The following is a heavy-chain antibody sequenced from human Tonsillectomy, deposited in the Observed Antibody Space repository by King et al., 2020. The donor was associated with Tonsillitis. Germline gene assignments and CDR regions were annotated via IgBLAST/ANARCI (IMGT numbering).Heavy chain of an antibody. CDR1: GGSISSYY. CDR3: AREVGYSSNWVIDY. J-gene: IGHJ4*02. Sequence: VQLQESGPGLVKPSETLSLTCTVSGGSISSYYWSWIRQPPGKGLEWIGYIYYSGSTNYNPSLKSRVTMSVDTSKNQFSLKLSSVTAADTAVYYCAREVGYSSNWVIDYWGQGTLVTVSS. D-gene: IGHD6-13*01. V-gene: IGHV4-59*01. CDR2: IYYSGST.